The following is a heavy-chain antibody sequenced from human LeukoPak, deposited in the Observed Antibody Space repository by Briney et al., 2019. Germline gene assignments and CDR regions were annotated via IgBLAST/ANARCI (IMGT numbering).Heavy chain of an antibody. CDR3: ARQSGGPYNWFDP. D-gene: IGHD2-15*01. V-gene: IGHV3-66*04. J-gene: IGHJ5*02. CDR2: IYSDGST. CDR1: GFTVSSDY. Sequence: GGSLRLSCAASGFTVSSDYMNWVRQAPGKGLEWVSVIYSDGSTYYADSVKGRFTISRDKSKNTLYLQLNGLRAEDAAVYFCARQSGGPYNWFDPWGQGTLVTVSS.